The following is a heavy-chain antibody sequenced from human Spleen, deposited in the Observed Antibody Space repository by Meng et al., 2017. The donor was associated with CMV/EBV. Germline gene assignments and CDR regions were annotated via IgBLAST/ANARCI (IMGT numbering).Heavy chain of an antibody. CDR1: GGSISSSSYY. D-gene: IGHD6-13*01. Sequence: GSLRLSCTVSGGSISSSSYYWGWIRQPPGKGLEWIGSIYYSGSTYYGPSLKSRVTISVDTSKNQFSLKVSSVTAADTAVYYCARFSSTFGFDYWGQGTLVTVSS. CDR3: ARFSSTFGFDY. J-gene: IGHJ4*02. V-gene: IGHV4-39*07. CDR2: IYYSGST.